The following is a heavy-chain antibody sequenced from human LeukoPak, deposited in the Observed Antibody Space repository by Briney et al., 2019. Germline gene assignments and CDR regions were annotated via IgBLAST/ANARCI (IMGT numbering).Heavy chain of an antibody. D-gene: IGHD2/OR15-2a*01. Sequence: SETLSLTCGVSGGSIDITNYWSWVRQVPDKGLEWIGEISHAGTTNYNASLRSRVAMSLDRANNQFSLSLTSVTAADTAVYYCTRENRPFCPFAYWGRGILVTVSS. CDR2: ISHAGTT. CDR3: TRENRPFCPFAY. J-gene: IGHJ4*02. CDR1: GGSIDITNY. V-gene: IGHV4-4*02.